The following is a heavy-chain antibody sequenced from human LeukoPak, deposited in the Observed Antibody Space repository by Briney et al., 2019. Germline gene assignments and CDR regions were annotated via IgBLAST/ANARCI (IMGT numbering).Heavy chain of an antibody. V-gene: IGHV3-7*01. CDR2: IKQDGSEK. CDR3: ARSPRNLFDF. D-gene: IGHD1-14*01. CDR1: GFTVSSNE. Sequence: GGSLRLSCAASGFTVSSNEMSWVRQAPGKGLEWVANIKQDGSEKYYVEFVKGRFTISRDNAKNSLYLQMNSLRAEDTAVYYCARSPRNLFDFWGQGTLVTVSS. J-gene: IGHJ4*02.